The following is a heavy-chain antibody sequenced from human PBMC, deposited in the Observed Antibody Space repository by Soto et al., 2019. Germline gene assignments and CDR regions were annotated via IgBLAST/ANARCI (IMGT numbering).Heavy chain of an antibody. CDR2: INHSGST. V-gene: IGHV4-34*01. D-gene: IGHD3-10*01. CDR1: GGSFSGYY. CDR3: AREITMVRGAGDWFDP. J-gene: IGHJ5*02. Sequence: KTSETLSLTCAVYGGSFSGYYWSWIRQPPGKGLEWIGEINHSGSTNYNPSLKSRVTISVDTSKNQFSLKLSSVTAADTAVYYCAREITMVRGAGDWFDPWGQGTMVTVYS.